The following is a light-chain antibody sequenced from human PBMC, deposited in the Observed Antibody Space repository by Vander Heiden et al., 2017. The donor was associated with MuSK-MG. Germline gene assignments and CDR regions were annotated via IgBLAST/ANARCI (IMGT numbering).Light chain of an antibody. J-gene: IGLJ2*01. V-gene: IGLV3-21*02. CDR1: HFGSKS. Sequence: SYVLTQPPSVSVAPGQTARIPCGGNHFGSKSVHWYQQKPGQAPVLVVYDDSDRPSGIPERFSGSNSGNTATLTISRVEAGDEADYYCQVWDSSSDLVVFGGGTKLTVL. CDR3: QVWDSSSDLVV. CDR2: DDS.